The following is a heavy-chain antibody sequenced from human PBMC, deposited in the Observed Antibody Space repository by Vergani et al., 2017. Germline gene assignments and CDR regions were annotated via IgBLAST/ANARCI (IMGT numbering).Heavy chain of an antibody. CDR3: VREETFYDSVSDYLAGYFDH. D-gene: IGHD3-3*01. Sequence: EVQLVESGGGVVRPGGSLRLSCVASGFTFSHYSMNWVRQAPGKGLEWVSSISGNNDDVYYADSVKGRFTISRDNAKNSLFLQMNSLRAEDTAVYYCVREETFYDSVSDYLAGYFDHWGQGALVTVSS. CDR1: GFTFSHYS. J-gene: IGHJ4*02. V-gene: IGHV3-21*06. CDR2: ISGNNDDV.